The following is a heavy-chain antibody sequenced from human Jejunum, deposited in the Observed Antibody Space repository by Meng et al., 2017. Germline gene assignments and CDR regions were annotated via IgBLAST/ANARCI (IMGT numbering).Heavy chain of an antibody. CDR1: GGSVSSSGYP. D-gene: IGHD7-27*01. J-gene: IGHJ4*02. Sequence: QVQLQESGPGLVRPSETLSLICAVSGGSVSSSGYPWGWIRQPPGKGLEWIGYASTNYNPSLKSRVTISLDTSKNQFSLKLTSVTAADTAVYYCARDHWGSLDYWGQGILVTVSS. CDR3: ARDHWGSLDY. CDR2: AST. V-gene: IGHV4-61*08.